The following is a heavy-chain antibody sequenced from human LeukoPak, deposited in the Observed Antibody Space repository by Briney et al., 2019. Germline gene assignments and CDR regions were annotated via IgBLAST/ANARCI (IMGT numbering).Heavy chain of an antibody. V-gene: IGHV3-30*04. J-gene: IGHJ4*02. CDR1: GFTFNSYA. CDR3: ARDRRYCSGGSCYFDYFFDY. CDR2: ISYDGSIN. Sequence: PGRSLRLSCAASGFTFNSYAVHWVRQAPGKGLEWVAVISYDGSINFYSASVKGRFTISRDNSKNTLYLQMNSLRADDTALNFCARDRRYCSGGSCYFDYFFDYWGQGTLVTVSS. D-gene: IGHD2-15*01.